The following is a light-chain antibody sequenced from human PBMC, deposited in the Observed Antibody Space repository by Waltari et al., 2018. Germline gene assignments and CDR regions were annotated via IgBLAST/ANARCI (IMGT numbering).Light chain of an antibody. V-gene: IGKV1-12*01. J-gene: IGKJ4*01. CDR1: QGISSC. CDR2: AAS. Sequence: DIQMTQSPSSLSASVGDRVTIPRRASQGISSCLAWYQQKPGKAPELLIYAASSFQSGVPSRFSGSGSGTDFTLTISSLQPEDFATYYCQQAYSFPLTFGGGTKVEIK. CDR3: QQAYSFPLT.